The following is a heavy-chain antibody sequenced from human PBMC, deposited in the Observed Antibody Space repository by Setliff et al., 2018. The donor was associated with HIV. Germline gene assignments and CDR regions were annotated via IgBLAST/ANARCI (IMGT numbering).Heavy chain of an antibody. V-gene: IGHV4-39*01. J-gene: IGHJ5*02. CDR1: GGSIDNNKYY. CDR2: IYHTGRT. D-gene: IGHD3-22*01. CDR3: ASRIYYYDESRVLREEGFVP. Sequence: SETLSLTCSVSGGSIDNNKYYWTWIRQPPGKGLEWTGSIYHTGRTYYNRSLESRLTISIDTSKNQFSLKLTSVTATDTAMYYCASRIYYYDESRVLREEGFVPWGQGTLVTVSS.